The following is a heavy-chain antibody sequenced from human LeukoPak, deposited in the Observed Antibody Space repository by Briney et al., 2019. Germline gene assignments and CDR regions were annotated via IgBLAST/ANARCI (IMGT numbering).Heavy chain of an antibody. CDR2: INENGNEK. Sequence: SGGSLRLSCVASGFTFSRHWMTWVRQAPGKGLEWVANINENGNEKKYVDSVKGRFTISRDNAQNSLFLQMNNLRVDDTAVYYCARGLTGTTFIAFARNWFDPWGQGTLVTVSS. J-gene: IGHJ5*02. CDR1: GFTFSRHW. CDR3: ARGLTGTTFIAFARNWFDP. V-gene: IGHV3-7*03. D-gene: IGHD1-20*01.